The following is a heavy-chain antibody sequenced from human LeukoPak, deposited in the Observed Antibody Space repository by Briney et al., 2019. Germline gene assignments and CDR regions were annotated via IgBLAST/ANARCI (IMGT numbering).Heavy chain of an antibody. V-gene: IGHV4-39*01. Sequence: SETLSLTCSVSGGSISSSSSYWGWIRQPPGKGLEWIGSIYYSGSSFDNPALKSRVTISVDTSKNQFSLKLSSVTAADTAVYYCVCVSSSVWGDAFDIWGQGTMVTVSS. CDR1: GGSISSSSSY. D-gene: IGHD2-2*01. CDR2: IYYSGSS. J-gene: IGHJ3*02. CDR3: VCVSSSVWGDAFDI.